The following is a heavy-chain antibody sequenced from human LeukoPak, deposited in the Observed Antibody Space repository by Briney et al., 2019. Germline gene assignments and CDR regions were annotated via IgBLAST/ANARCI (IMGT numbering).Heavy chain of an antibody. CDR1: GFTFTSYA. CDR2: VSDSGGST. D-gene: IGHD1-1*01. Sequence: GGSLTLSCAASGFTFTSYAMSWVRQAPGKGLEWVSSVSDSGGSTYYADSVKGRFTISRDNSKNTLYLQMNSLRAEDTAVYYCAKDGRPFQPLDPYFDYWGQGTLVTVSS. V-gene: IGHV3-23*01. CDR3: AKDGRPFQPLDPYFDY. J-gene: IGHJ4*02.